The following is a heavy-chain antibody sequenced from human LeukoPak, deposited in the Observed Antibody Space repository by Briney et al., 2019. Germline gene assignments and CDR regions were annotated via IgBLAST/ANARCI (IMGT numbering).Heavy chain of an antibody. CDR1: GGSLSGYY. CDR3: ARSYYDFWSGYYTFDY. V-gene: IGHV4-34*01. CDR2: INHSGST. Sequence: SESLSLTCAVYGGSLSGYYWSWIRQPPGKGLEWIGEINHSGSTNYNPSLKSRVTISVDTSKNQFSLKLSSVTAADTAVYYCARSYYDFWSGYYTFDYWGQGTLVTVSS. J-gene: IGHJ4*02. D-gene: IGHD3-3*01.